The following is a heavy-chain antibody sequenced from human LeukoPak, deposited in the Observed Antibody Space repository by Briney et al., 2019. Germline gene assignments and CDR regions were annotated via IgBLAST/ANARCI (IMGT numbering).Heavy chain of an antibody. CDR1: GFTFDDYA. CDR2: ISWNSGSI. CDR3: AKVKGGYYGSGSLAFDI. V-gene: IGHV3-9*01. D-gene: IGHD3-10*01. J-gene: IGHJ3*02. Sequence: PGGSLRLSCAASGFTFDDYAMHWVRQAPGKGLEWVSGISWNSGSIGYADSVKGRFTISRDNAKNSLYLQMNSLRAEDTALYYYAKVKGGYYGSGSLAFDIWGQGTMVTVSS.